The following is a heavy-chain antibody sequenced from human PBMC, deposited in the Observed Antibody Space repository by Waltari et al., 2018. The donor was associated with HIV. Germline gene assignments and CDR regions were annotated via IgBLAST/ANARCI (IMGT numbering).Heavy chain of an antibody. D-gene: IGHD3-22*01. CDR1: GFTCSSYS. Sequence: EVQLVESGGGLVKPGGSMRLSCAASGFTCSSYSMTWDRQAPGKGLEWVSSIISSSSYIYYADSVKGRFTISRDNAKNSLYLQMNSLRAEDTAVYYCARDLTMIGYFDYWGQGTLVTVSS. V-gene: IGHV3-21*01. CDR2: IISSSSYI. J-gene: IGHJ4*02. CDR3: ARDLTMIGYFDY.